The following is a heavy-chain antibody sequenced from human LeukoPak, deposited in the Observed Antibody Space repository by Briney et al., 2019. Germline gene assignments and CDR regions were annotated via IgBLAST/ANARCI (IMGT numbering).Heavy chain of an antibody. CDR1: GYTFTVYF. J-gene: IGHJ3*02. Sequence: ASVKVSCKASGYTFTVYFYHWVRLVPGQGLEWIGWLNPNTGATNYARSFQGRVTLTRDTSSNTAYMELSRLRSDDTSLYYCARGSPFSGKKGYEIWGQGTLVTVSS. D-gene: IGHD3-22*01. CDR3: ARGSPFSGKKGYEI. CDR2: LNPNTGAT. V-gene: IGHV1-2*02.